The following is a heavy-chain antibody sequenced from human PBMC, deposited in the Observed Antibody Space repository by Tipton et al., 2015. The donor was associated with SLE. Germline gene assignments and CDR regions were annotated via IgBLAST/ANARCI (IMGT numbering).Heavy chain of an antibody. CDR3: VRECSSTTLLDYFDY. CDR2: INPNSGGT. CDR1: GYTFTGYH. J-gene: IGHJ4*02. D-gene: IGHD2-2*01. Sequence: QLVQSGAKVKKPGASVKVSCKASGYTFTGYHMHWVRQAPGQGLEWMGWINPNSGGTNYAQKFQGRVTMTRDTSISTAYMELSRLRSDDTAVYYCVRECSSTTLLDYFDYWGQGTLVTVAS. V-gene: IGHV1-2*02.